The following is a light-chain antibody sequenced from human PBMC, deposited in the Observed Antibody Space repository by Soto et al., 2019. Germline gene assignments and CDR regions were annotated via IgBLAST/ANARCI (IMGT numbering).Light chain of an antibody. J-gene: IGKJ1*01. CDR2: GAS. Sequence: EIVMTQSPAVVPVSPGERATLSCRASQSISSNLAWYQHKPGQAPRLLISGASTRATGIPARFSGSGSGTEFTLTISSLQSEDLAFYYCQQYNHWPTFGQGTKVEIK. CDR1: QSISSN. CDR3: QQYNHWPT. V-gene: IGKV3-15*01.